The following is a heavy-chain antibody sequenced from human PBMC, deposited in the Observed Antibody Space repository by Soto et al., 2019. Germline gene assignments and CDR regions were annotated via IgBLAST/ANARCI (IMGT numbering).Heavy chain of an antibody. J-gene: IGHJ4*02. D-gene: IGHD5-18*01. CDR2: ISSSSSYI. CDR3: AKDRESVGYSYGDY. V-gene: IGHV3-21*01. CDR1: GFTFSSYS. Sequence: GGSLRLSCAASGFTFSSYSMNWVRQAPGKGLEWVSSISSSSSYIYYADSVKGRFTISRDNAKNSLYLQMNSLRAEDTAVYYCAKDRESVGYSYGDYWGQGIQVTVSS.